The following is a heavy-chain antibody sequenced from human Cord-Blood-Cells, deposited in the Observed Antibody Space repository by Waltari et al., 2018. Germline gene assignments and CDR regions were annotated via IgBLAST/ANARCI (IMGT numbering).Heavy chain of an antibody. V-gene: IGHV1-2*06. Sequence: QVQLVQSGAEVKKPGASVKVSCKASGYTFTGYYMHWVRQAPGQGREWMGRINPNNGGKNYAQKLQGRVTMTRDTSISTSYMELSSLRSDDTAVYYCARDLLGDSGDYWGQGTLVTVSS. J-gene: IGHJ4*02. CDR2: INPNNGGK. CDR1: GYTFTGYY. D-gene: IGHD3-10*01. CDR3: ARDLLGDSGDY.